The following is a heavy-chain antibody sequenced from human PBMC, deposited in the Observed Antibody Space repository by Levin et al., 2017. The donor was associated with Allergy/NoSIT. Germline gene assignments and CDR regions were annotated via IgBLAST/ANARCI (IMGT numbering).Heavy chain of an antibody. CDR2: ISSRSATI. CDR3: AKDGKALTYSSGWLYYFDS. J-gene: IGHJ4*02. D-gene: IGHD6-19*01. V-gene: IGHV3-11*01. CDR1: GFTFSDYS. Sequence: GGSLRLSCAASGFTFSDYSMSWIRQAPGKGLECVSYISSRSATIWYADSVKGRFTISRDNAKNAVYLQMNSLRAEDTAVYYCAKDGKALTYSSGWLYYFDSWGQGSLVTVSS.